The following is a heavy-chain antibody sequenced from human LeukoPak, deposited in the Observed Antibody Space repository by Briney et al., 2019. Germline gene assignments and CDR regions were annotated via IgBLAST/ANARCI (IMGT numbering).Heavy chain of an antibody. CDR2: IKQDGSEK. CDR1: GFTFSSYW. Sequence: PGGSLRLPCAASGFTFSSYWMSWVRQAPGKGLEWVANIKQDGSEKYYVDSVKGRFTISRDNAKNSLYLQMNSLRAEDTAVYYCARDHYYDSSGYPPFDYWGQGTLVTVSS. V-gene: IGHV3-7*01. CDR3: ARDHYYDSSGYPPFDY. J-gene: IGHJ4*02. D-gene: IGHD3-22*01.